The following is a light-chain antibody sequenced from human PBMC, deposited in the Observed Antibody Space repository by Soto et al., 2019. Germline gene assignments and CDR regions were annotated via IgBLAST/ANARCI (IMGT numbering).Light chain of an antibody. CDR1: QGISSA. J-gene: IGKJ4*01. Sequence: AIQLTQSPSSLSASVGDRVTITCRASQGISSALAWYQQEPGKAPKLLIYDASSLESGVPSRFSGSGSGTEFTLTISSLQPEDFAAYYCQQFNGYPLTFGERTKVEIK. V-gene: IGKV1-13*02. CDR2: DAS. CDR3: QQFNGYPLT.